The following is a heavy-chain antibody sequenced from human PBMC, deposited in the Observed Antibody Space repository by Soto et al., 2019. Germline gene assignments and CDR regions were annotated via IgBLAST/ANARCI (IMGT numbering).Heavy chain of an antibody. CDR1: GFTFSSYA. D-gene: IGHD1-20*01. V-gene: IGHV3-30-3*01. CDR2: ISYDGSNK. J-gene: IGHJ4*02. CDR3: ARAAPSITGIDYVPFDY. Sequence: PGGSLRLSCAASGFTFSSYAMHWVRQAPGKGLEWVAVISYDGSNKYYADSGKGRFTISRDNSKNTLYLQMNSLRAEDTAVYYCARAAPSITGIDYVPFDYWGQGTLVTVSS.